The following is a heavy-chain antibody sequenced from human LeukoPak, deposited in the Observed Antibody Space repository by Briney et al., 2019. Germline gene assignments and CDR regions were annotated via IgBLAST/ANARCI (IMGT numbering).Heavy chain of an antibody. CDR3: AKDLLSRPHQVALGDYVSDY. V-gene: IGHV3-23*01. CDR1: GFTISNYA. CDR2: ISGSGGSVANT. J-gene: IGHJ4*02. D-gene: IGHD4-17*01. Sequence: GGSLRLSCAASGFTISNYAMSWVRQTPGKGLEWVSAISGSGGSVANTYYADSVKGRFTISRDDSKNILFLQMNNLRAEDTAVYYCAKDLLSRPHQVALGDYVSDYWGQGTLVTVSS.